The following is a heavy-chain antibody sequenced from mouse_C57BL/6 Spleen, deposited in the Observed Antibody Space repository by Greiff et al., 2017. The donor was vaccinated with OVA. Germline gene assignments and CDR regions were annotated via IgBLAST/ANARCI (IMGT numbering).Heavy chain of an antibody. CDR3: ARPYDYDGEFAY. J-gene: IGHJ3*01. CDR2: IHPNSGST. D-gene: IGHD2-4*01. V-gene: IGHV1-64*01. CDR1: GYTFTSYW. Sequence: QVQLKQPGAELVKPGASVKLSCKASGYTFTSYWMHWVKQRPGQGLEWIGMIHPNSGSTNYNEKFKSKATLTVDKSSSTAYMQLSSLTSEDSAVYYCARPYDYDGEFAYWGQGTLVTVSA.